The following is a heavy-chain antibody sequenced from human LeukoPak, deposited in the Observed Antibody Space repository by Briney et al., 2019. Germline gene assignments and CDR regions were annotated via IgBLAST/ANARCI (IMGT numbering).Heavy chain of an antibody. D-gene: IGHD4-11*01. CDR1: GGSFSGYY. J-gene: IGHJ6*02. CDR3: ARDLSRRVTTNDYYGMDV. Sequence: SETLSLTCAVYGGSFSGYYWSWIRQPPGKGLEWIGEINHSGSTNYNPSLKSRVTISVDTSKNQFSLKLSSVTAADTAVYYCARDLSRRVTTNDYYGMDVWGQGTTVTVSS. V-gene: IGHV4-34*01. CDR2: INHSGST.